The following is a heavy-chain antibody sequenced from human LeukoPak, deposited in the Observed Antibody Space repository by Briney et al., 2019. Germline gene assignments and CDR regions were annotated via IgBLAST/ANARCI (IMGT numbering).Heavy chain of an antibody. V-gene: IGHV4-59*08. J-gene: IGHJ4*02. CDR3: ARQFEF. CDR2: IYSSGSI. Sequence: SETLSLTCTVFGGSLSSYYWVWVRQPPGKGLEWIGLIYSSGSIKYNPSLKSRLTISLDTSKNQISLKLASVTAADTAIYYCARQFEFWGQGTLVTVSS. CDR1: GGSLSSYY.